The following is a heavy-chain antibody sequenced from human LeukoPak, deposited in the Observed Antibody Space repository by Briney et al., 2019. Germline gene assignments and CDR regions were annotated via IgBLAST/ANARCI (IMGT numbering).Heavy chain of an antibody. CDR2: IYYTEST. V-gene: IGHV4-59*01. D-gene: IGHD2-15*01. Sequence: PSETLSLTCTVSGGSISSYYWSWIRQPPGKGLEWIGYIYYTESTNYNPSLKSRVTISVDTSKNQFSLELGSVTAADTAVYYCARPYCSSGSCFPGLFDYWGQGTLVTVSS. J-gene: IGHJ4*02. CDR3: ARPYCSSGSCFPGLFDY. CDR1: GGSISSYY.